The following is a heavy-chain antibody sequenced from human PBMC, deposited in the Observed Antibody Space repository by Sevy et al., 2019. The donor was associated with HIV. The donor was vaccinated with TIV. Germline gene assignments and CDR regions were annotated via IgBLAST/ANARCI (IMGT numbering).Heavy chain of an antibody. D-gene: IGHD7-27*01. CDR2: ISAYNGNT. Sequence: ASVKVSCKASGYTFTSYGISWVRQAPGQGLEWMGGISAYNGNTNYAQKLQGRVTRTPDTATSTAYMELRSLRSDDTAVYYCARDGYLGTESYYFDYWGQGTLVTVSS. CDR1: GYTFTSYG. CDR3: ARDGYLGTESYYFDY. J-gene: IGHJ4*02. V-gene: IGHV1-18*01.